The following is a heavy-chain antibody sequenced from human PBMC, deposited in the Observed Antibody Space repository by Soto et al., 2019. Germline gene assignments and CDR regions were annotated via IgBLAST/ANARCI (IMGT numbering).Heavy chain of an antibody. CDR3: AKGRDSTLLRWQYFDN. J-gene: IGHJ4*02. CDR1: GFTFSLYG. V-gene: IGHV3-30*18. Sequence: QVQLVESGGDVIHSGKSLRLSCAVSGFTFSLYGMHWIRQAPGKGLEWVAFISYEGRNKYYADSVKGRFTISRDNSTNTVSLQMDSLRPEDTAVYYCAKGRDSTLLRWQYFDNWGQGTQVTVSS. D-gene: IGHD4-4*01. CDR2: ISYEGRNK.